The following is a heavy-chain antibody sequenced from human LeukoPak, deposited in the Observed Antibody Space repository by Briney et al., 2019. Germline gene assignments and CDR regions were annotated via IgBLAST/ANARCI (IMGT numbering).Heavy chain of an antibody. J-gene: IGHJ5*02. V-gene: IGHV4-30-2*02. CDR3: ARQLPSHYEKEVWFDP. D-gene: IGHD3-3*01. CDR1: GGSISSGGYY. CDR2: IYHSGST. Sequence: PSETLSLTCTVSGGSISSGGYYWSWIRQPPGKGPEWIGYIYHSGSTYYNPSLKSRVTISVDTSKNQFSLKLSSVTAADTAVYYCARQLPSHYEKEVWFDPWGQGTLVTVSS.